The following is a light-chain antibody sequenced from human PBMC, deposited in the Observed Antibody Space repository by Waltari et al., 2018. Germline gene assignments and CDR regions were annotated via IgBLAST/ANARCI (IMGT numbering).Light chain of an antibody. CDR1: RNDLLIYNH. J-gene: IGLJ2*01. Sequence: QSALTQPRSVSGSPGQSVTISCTETRNDLLIYNHVSWYQQHPGKAPTLIIYDVTKRPSGVPDRFSASKSGSTASLTISGLQAEDEADYHCCSYAGSYTVVFGGGTKLTVL. CDR3: CSYAGSYTVV. CDR2: DVT. V-gene: IGLV2-11*01.